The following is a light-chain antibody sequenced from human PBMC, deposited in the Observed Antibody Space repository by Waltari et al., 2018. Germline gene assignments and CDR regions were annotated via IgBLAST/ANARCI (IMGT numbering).Light chain of an antibody. CDR2: RNN. Sequence: QSVLTQPPSASGTPGQRVTISCSGSSSTIGSNYVYWYQQLPGTAPKLLNYRNNQRPSGVPDRFSGSKSGTSASLAISGLRSEDEADYYCAAWDDSLRVFGGGTKLTVL. J-gene: IGLJ2*01. CDR1: SSTIGSNY. V-gene: IGLV1-47*01. CDR3: AAWDDSLRV.